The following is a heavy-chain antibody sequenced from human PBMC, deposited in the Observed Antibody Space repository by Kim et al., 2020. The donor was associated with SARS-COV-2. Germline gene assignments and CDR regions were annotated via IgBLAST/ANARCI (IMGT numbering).Heavy chain of an antibody. Sequence: GGSLRLSCAASGFTFSSYAMHWVRQAPGKGLEWVAVISYDGSNKYYADSVKGRFTISRDNSKNTLYLQMNSLRAEDTAVYYCARDTQLWLRTPFDYWGQGTLVTVSS. CDR3: ARDTQLWLRTPFDY. D-gene: IGHD5-18*01. V-gene: IGHV3-30-3*01. J-gene: IGHJ4*02. CDR1: GFTFSSYA. CDR2: ISYDGSNK.